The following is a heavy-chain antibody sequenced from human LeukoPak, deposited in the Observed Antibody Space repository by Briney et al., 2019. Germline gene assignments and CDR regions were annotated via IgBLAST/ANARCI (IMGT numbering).Heavy chain of an antibody. CDR3: ARDLRSGAPDYIDS. D-gene: IGHD1-14*01. J-gene: IGHJ4*02. CDR1: GFSFISYD. V-gene: IGHV3-30*04. Sequence: GGSLRLSCAASGFSFISYDIHWVRQAPGKGLEWVAVTSSDGTIKIYTDSVKGRFTISRDNSKNTLYLEMNSLRVDDTAVYFCARDLRSGAPDYIDSWGQGTPLTVSS. CDR2: TSSDGTIK.